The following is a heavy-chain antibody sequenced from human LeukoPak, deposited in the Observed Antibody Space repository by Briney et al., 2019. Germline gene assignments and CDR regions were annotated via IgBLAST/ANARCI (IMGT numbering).Heavy chain of an antibody. D-gene: IGHD1-26*01. Sequence: SETLSLTCTVSGISVSSGTYYWSWIRQPPGKGLEWIGYIFSTGTTNYNPSLKSRVTISVDTSTNQFSLKLSSLTAADTAVCYCARVPVGPWGQGTLVTVSS. J-gene: IGHJ4*02. CDR1: GISVSSGTYY. V-gene: IGHV4-61*01. CDR2: IFSTGTT. CDR3: ARVPVGP.